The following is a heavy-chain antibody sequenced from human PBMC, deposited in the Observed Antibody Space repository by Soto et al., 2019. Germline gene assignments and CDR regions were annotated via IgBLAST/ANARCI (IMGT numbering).Heavy chain of an antibody. CDR2: IYHSGST. CDR1: GGSISSSNW. J-gene: IGHJ4*02. V-gene: IGHV4-4*02. Sequence: SETLSRTCAVSGGSISSSNWWSWVRQPPGKGLEWIGEIYHSGSTNYNPSLKSRVTISVDKSKNQFSLKLSSVTAADTAVYYCARGGPYYYDSSGYYFNYWGQGTLVTVS. CDR3: ARGGPYYYDSSGYYFNY. D-gene: IGHD3-22*01.